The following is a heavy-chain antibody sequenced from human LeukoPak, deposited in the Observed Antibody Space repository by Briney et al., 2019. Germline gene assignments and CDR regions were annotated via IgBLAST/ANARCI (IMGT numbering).Heavy chain of an antibody. D-gene: IGHD3-10*01. J-gene: IGHJ4*02. Sequence: TGPSLSLSCSASGFSFTVYYTSWISQAPGEGMGWDSFISLSGTVIYYGDSVESRFTISRDNAKKSLYLQMNSLRAEDTAVYYCARDYNCWGQGTLVTVSS. CDR2: ISLSGTVI. CDR1: GFSFTVYY. CDR3: ARDYNC. V-gene: IGHV3-11*01.